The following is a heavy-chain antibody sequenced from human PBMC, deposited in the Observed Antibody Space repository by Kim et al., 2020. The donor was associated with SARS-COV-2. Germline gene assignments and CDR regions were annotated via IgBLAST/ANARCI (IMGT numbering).Heavy chain of an antibody. J-gene: IGHJ6*02. CDR3: ARVVITVVRGGLYQYYGMDV. CDR1: GYTFTSYG. V-gene: IGHV1-18*01. Sequence: ASVKVSCKASGYTFTSYGISWVRQAPGQGLEWMGWISAYNGSTNYAQKFQGRVTMTTDTTTSTAYMELRSLRSDDTAVYYCARVVITVVRGGLYQYYGMDVWGQGTTVTVSS. CDR2: ISAYNGST. D-gene: IGHD3-10*01.